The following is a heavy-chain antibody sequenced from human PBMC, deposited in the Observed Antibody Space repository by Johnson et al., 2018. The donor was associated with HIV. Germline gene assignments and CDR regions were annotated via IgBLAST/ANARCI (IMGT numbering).Heavy chain of an antibody. CDR2: IYSGGST. Sequence: VQLVESGGGVVQPGRSLRLSCAASGFTFDDYAMHWVRQAPGKGLEWVSVIYSGGSTYYADSVKGRFTISRDNSKNTLYLQMNSLRAEDTAVYYCARGARNDQYDSSGYYWCAFDIWGQGTMVTVSS. J-gene: IGHJ3*02. CDR1: GFTFDDYA. CDR3: ARGARNDQYDSSGYYWCAFDI. D-gene: IGHD3-22*01. V-gene: IGHV3-66*01.